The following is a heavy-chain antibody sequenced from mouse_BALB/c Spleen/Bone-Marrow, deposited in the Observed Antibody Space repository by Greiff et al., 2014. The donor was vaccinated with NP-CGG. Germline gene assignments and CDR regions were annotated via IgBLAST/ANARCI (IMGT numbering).Heavy chain of an antibody. J-gene: IGHJ1*01. CDR2: ISSGGSYT. CDR1: GFTFSSYA. Sequence: EVKLMESGGGLVKPGGSLKLSCAASGFTFSSYAMSWVRQTPEKRLEWVATISSGGSYTYYPDSVKGGFTISRDNAKNTLYLQMSSLRSEDTAMYYCARPPYYGSSEWYFDVWGAGTTVTVSS. V-gene: IGHV5-9-3*01. CDR3: ARPPYYGSSEWYFDV. D-gene: IGHD1-1*01.